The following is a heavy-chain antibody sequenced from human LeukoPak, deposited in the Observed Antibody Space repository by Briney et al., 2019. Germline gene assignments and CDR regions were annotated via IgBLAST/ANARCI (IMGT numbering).Heavy chain of an antibody. Sequence: PGGSLRLSCAASGFIFSDYGMNWVRQAPGKGLEWVSSISGGSDYRYYADSVKGRFTISRDNAKNSLYLQMNSLRAEDTAVYYCAKVSGYYYDPGSFDYWGQGTLVTVSS. D-gene: IGHD3-22*01. J-gene: IGHJ4*02. CDR1: GFIFSDYG. CDR2: ISGGSDYR. CDR3: AKVSGYYYDPGSFDY. V-gene: IGHV3-21*01.